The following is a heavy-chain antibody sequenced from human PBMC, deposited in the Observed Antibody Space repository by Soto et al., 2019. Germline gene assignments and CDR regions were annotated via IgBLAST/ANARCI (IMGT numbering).Heavy chain of an antibody. D-gene: IGHD3-10*01. CDR3: AIYEYVLIWFGELPPCY. CDR1: GFTFSSYA. J-gene: IGHJ1*01. CDR2: ISGSGGST. Sequence: GGSLRLSCAASGFTFSSYAMSWVRQAPGKGLEWVSAISGSGGSTYYADSVKGRFTISRDNSKNTLYLQMNSLRAEDTAVYYCAIYEYVLIWFGELPPCYCGQGTLVTVSS. V-gene: IGHV3-23*01.